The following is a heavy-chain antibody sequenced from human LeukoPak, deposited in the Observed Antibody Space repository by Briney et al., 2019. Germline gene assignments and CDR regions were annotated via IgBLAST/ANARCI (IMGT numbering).Heavy chain of an antibody. Sequence: SETLSLTCAVYGGSFSGYYWSWIRQPPGKGLEWIGEINHSGSTNYNTSLKSRVTISVDTSKNQFSLKLSSVTAADTAVYYCASRRGSAWGQGTLVTVSS. CDR2: INHSGST. V-gene: IGHV4-34*01. D-gene: IGHD3-16*01. J-gene: IGHJ5*02. CDR3: ASRRGSA. CDR1: GGSFSGYY.